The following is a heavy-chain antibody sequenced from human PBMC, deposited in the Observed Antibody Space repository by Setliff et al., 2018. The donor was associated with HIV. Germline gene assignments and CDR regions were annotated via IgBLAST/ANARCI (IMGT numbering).Heavy chain of an antibody. CDR3: ARRRWELLKRGAAFDI. V-gene: IGHV4-38-2*01. D-gene: IGHD1-26*01. CDR1: SYSISIGYY. J-gene: IGHJ3*02. CDR2: IFHSAAT. Sequence: PSETLSLTCAVSSYSISIGYYWGWIRQPPGKGLEWIGSIFHSAATNYNPSLKSRVTISVDTSKNQFSLKLRSVTAADTAVYYCARRRWELLKRGAAFDIWGQGTMVTV.